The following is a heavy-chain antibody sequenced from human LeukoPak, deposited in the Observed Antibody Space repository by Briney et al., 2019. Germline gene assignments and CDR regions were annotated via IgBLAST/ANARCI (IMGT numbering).Heavy chain of an antibody. V-gene: IGHV4-38-2*01. CDR3: ARAIGAGRAFDY. Sequence: SETLSLTCAVSGYSLSSGYYWGWIRQPPGKGLEWIGSIFDSGSPYYNPSLKSRVTISVDTSKTQFSLKLPSVTAADTAVYYCARAIGAGRAFDYWGQGTLVTVSS. CDR1: GYSLSSGYY. CDR2: IFDSGSP. D-gene: IGHD3-22*01. J-gene: IGHJ4*02.